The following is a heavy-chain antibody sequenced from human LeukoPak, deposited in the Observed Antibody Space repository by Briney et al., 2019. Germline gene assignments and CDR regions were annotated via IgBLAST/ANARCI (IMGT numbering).Heavy chain of an antibody. Sequence: GGSLRLSCAASGFTFSSYGMHWFRQAPGKGLEWVAVIWYDGSKKYYADSVKGRFTISRDNSKNTLYLQMDSLRAEDTAVYYCARYNTGSVDYWGQGTLVTVSS. CDR1: GFTFSSYG. V-gene: IGHV3-33*01. D-gene: IGHD2-8*02. CDR3: ARYNTGSVDY. CDR2: IWYDGSKK. J-gene: IGHJ4*02.